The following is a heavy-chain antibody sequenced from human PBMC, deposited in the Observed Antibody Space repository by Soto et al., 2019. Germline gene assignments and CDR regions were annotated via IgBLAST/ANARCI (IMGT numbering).Heavy chain of an antibody. V-gene: IGHV4-4*07. CDR2: IYTSGST. D-gene: IGHD6-13*01. CDR3: ARDRVVSSWSYNWFET. Sequence: SETLSLTCTVSGGSISSYYWSWIRQPAGKGLEWIGRIYTSGSTNYNPSLKSRVTMSVDTSKNQFSLKLSSVTAADTAVYYCARDRVVSSWSYNWFETWGKGTLVTV. CDR1: GGSISSYY. J-gene: IGHJ5*02.